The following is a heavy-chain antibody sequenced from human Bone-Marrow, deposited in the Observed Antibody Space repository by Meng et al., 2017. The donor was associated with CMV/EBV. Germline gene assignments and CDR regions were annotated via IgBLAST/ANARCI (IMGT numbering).Heavy chain of an antibody. CDR2: IIPIFGTA. CDR1: GGTFSSYA. Sequence: SVKVSCKASGGTFSSYAISWVRQAPGQGLEWMGGIIPIFGTANYAQKFQGRVTITTDTSTSTAYMELRSLRSDDTAVYYCARDSGFWSGYYMMKWGDYYYGMDVWGQGTTVTVSS. CDR3: ARDSGFWSGYYMMKWGDYYYGMDV. D-gene: IGHD3-3*01. V-gene: IGHV1-69*05. J-gene: IGHJ6*02.